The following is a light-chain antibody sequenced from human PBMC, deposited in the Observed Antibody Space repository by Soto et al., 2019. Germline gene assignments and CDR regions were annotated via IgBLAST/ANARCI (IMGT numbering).Light chain of an antibody. CDR2: AAS. CDR3: LQDYSSPYT. V-gene: IGKV1-6*01. J-gene: IGKJ2*01. Sequence: AIQMTQSPSSLSASLGDRVTITCRASQGVGKDLGWYQHKPGKAPKLLIYAASNLETGVPSRFSGSGSGTDFTLTISSLQPDDFATYYCLQDYSSPYTFGQGTKLEIK. CDR1: QGVGKD.